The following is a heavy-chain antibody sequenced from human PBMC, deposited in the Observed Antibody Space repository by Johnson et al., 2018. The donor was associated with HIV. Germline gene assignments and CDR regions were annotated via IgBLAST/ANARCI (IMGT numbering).Heavy chain of an antibody. CDR3: AREGPSERAGFDI. CDR2: INTAGGST. J-gene: IGHJ3*02. CDR1: GFTFSTNW. Sequence: MLLVESGGDLVQPVGSLRLSCVGSGFTFSTNWMHRVRQAPGKGLVWVSRINTAGGSTSYVDSVKGRFPVSRDNAKNTLYLQMNSLRADDTAVYYCAREGPSERAGFDIWGQGTMVTVSS. V-gene: IGHV3-74*01.